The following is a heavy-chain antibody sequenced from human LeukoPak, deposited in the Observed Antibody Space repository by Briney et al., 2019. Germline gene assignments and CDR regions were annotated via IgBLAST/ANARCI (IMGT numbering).Heavy chain of an antibody. V-gene: IGHV4-34*01. D-gene: IGHD7-27*01. CDR2: IHHSGST. J-gene: IGHJ3*02. Sequence: SETLSLTCAVYGGSFSGYYWSWIRQPPGKGLEWIGEIHHSGSTNYNPSLKSRVTISLDTSKNQFSLRLSSVTAADTAVYYCARVEPIVLGAFNIWGQGTMVTVSS. CDR1: GGSFSGYY. CDR3: ARVEPIVLGAFNI.